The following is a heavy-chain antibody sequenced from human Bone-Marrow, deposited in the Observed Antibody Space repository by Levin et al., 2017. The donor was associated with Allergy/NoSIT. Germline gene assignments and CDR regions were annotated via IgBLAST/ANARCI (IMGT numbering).Heavy chain of an antibody. CDR1: GFTFSGYW. Sequence: GESLKISCASSGFTFSGYWTAWVRQAPGKGLEWVANINRDGGDGYYVDSVKGRFTISRDNARNSLDLQMNSLRVEDTAVYYCARNGAWSFEFWGQGTLVTVSS. D-gene: IGHD2-8*01. CDR2: INRDGGDG. J-gene: IGHJ4*02. V-gene: IGHV3-7*02. CDR3: ARNGAWSFEF.